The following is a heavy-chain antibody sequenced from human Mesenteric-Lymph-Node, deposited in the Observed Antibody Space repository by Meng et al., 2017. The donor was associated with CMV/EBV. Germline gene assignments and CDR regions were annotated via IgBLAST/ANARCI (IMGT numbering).Heavy chain of an antibody. CDR1: GFTFSSYW. D-gene: IGHD3-10*01. CDR2: IKQDGDEK. Sequence: GESLKISCAASGFTFSSYWMTWVRQAPGKGLEWVANIKQDGDEKYYVDSVKGRFTISRDNAKNSLFLQMNSLRAEDTAVYYCARDRAYYYGSGSPSYYYYGMDVWGQGTTVTVSS. J-gene: IGHJ6*02. V-gene: IGHV3-7*01. CDR3: ARDRAYYYGSGSPSYYYYGMDV.